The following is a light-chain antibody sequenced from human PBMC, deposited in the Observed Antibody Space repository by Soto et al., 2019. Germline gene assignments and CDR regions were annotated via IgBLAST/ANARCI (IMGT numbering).Light chain of an antibody. J-gene: IGKJ3*01. CDR1: ESVSSSF. V-gene: IGKV3-20*01. CDR3: QQYGSSPFT. Sequence: EIVLTQSPGTLSLSPGERATLSCRASESVSSSFLAWYQQKPGLAPRLLIYGASTRANGIPGRFSGGGSGTDFSLTISRLEPEDFDVYFCQQYGSSPFTFGPGTKVDIK. CDR2: GAS.